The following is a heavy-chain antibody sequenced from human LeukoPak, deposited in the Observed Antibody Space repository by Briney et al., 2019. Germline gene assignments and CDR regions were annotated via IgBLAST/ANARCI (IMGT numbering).Heavy chain of an antibody. Sequence: GGSLRLSCAASGFTFSTHAMNWVRQTPGKGLAWVSSIGGNGVSTYYADSVKGRFTISRDNSKDTLYLQMNSLSAEDTAVYYCARCTKYTTGWCNWFDPWGQGTLVTVSS. D-gene: IGHD6-19*01. CDR1: GFTFSTHA. V-gene: IGHV3-23*01. CDR2: IGGNGVST. CDR3: ARCTKYTTGWCNWFDP. J-gene: IGHJ5*02.